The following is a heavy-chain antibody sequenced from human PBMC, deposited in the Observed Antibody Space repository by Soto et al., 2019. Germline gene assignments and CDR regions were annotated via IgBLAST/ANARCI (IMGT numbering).Heavy chain of an antibody. CDR1: DFTFGDSX. Sequence: EVQLVESGGGLVQPGGSLQLSCAASDFTFGDSXXHXXXQASGNGLEWVGRIRGKSRNYATGXXAXXKGRFTISRDDSXXXXXXXXXXXXXEDTAXXYCAYDLHYALDIWGQGTLVTVSS. V-gene: IGHV3-73*01. J-gene: IGHJ1*01. CDR2: IRGKSRNYAT. CDR3: AYDLHYALDI. D-gene: IGHD3-16*01.